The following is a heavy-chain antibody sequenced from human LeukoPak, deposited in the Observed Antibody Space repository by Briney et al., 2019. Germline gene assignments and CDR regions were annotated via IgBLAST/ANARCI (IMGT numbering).Heavy chain of an antibody. Sequence: GGSLRLSCAASGFTFSAHGMHWVRQAPGKGLEWVAVIWYDGSKQEYAESVKGRFTISRDDSKNTLYLQMNSLRAEDTAVYYCAREASGYYRDFWGQGILVTVSS. CDR3: AREASGYYRDF. V-gene: IGHV3-33*01. CDR2: IWYDGSKQ. CDR1: GFTFSAHG. J-gene: IGHJ4*02. D-gene: IGHD3-3*01.